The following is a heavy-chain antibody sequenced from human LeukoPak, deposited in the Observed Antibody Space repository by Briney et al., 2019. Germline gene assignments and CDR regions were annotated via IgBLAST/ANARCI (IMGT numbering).Heavy chain of an antibody. J-gene: IGHJ3*02. Sequence: ASVSVSCKASGYTFTGYYMHWVRQAPGQGLEWMGWINPNSGGTNYAQKLQGRVTMTTDTSTSTAYMELRSLRSDDTAVYYCARDILYDYVWGSYRNDAFDIWGQGTMVTVSS. CDR3: ARDILYDYVWGSYRNDAFDI. D-gene: IGHD3-16*02. CDR1: GYTFTGYY. CDR2: INPNSGGT. V-gene: IGHV1-2*02.